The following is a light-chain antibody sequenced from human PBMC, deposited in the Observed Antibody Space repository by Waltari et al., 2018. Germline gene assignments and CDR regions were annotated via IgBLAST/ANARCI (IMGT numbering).Light chain of an antibody. CDR1: KLGDKY. Sequence: SYELTQHPPVSVSPGQTANITGSGDKLGDKYVCWYAQRPGESPVLVVFQDSQRPSGIPERFSGANAGNTATLTISGTQPMDEADYYCQAGDSFIVLFGGGTKLTVL. V-gene: IGLV3-1*01. J-gene: IGLJ3*02. CDR2: QDS. CDR3: QAGDSFIVL.